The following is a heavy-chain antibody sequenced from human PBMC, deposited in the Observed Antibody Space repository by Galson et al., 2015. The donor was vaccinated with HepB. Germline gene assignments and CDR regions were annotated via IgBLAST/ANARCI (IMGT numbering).Heavy chain of an antibody. CDR3: ARAYGSGNYLPPNFDY. D-gene: IGHD3-10*01. Sequence: ETLSLPCTVSGGSISGSGSYWGWVRQPPGKGLDWIGTIYYSGSTYYNPSLKSRVTISIDTSKNQFSLKLGSVTAADTAVYYCARAYGSGNYLPPNFDYWGQGTLVTVSS. CDR1: GGSISGSGSY. V-gene: IGHV4-39*07. CDR2: IYYSGST. J-gene: IGHJ4*02.